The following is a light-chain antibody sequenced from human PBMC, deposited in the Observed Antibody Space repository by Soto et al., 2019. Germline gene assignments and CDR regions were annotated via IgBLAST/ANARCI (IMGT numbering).Light chain of an antibody. CDR3: CSYAGDSYV. CDR1: SIDVGNYNL. CDR2: DVS. J-gene: IGLJ1*01. V-gene: IGLV2-23*02. Sequence: QSALTQPASVSGSPGQSITISCTETSIDVGNYNLVSWYQQHPGKAPKLMIYDVSKRPSGVSNRFSGSKSGNTASLTISGLQADDEADYYCCSYAGDSYVFGTGTKVTV.